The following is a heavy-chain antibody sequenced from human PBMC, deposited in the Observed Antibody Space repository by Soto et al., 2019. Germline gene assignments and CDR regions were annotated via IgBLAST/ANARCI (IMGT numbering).Heavy chain of an antibody. CDR3: ARDKWLAPAYYYGMDV. CDR2: ISAYNGNT. D-gene: IGHD3-22*01. J-gene: IGHJ6*02. Sequence: QVQLVQSGAEVKKPGASVKVSCKASGYTFTSYGISLVRQAPGQGLEWMGWISAYNGNTNYAQKLQGRVTMTTDTSTSTAYMELRSLRSDDTAVYYCARDKWLAPAYYYGMDVWGQGTTVTVSS. V-gene: IGHV1-18*01. CDR1: GYTFTSYG.